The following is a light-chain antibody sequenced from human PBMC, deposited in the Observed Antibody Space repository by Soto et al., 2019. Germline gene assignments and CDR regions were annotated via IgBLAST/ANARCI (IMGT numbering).Light chain of an antibody. V-gene: IGKV3-15*01. Sequence: EIVMTQSPPTLSVSPGERAALSCRASQSIARNLAWYQQRPGQAPRLLIFGASTRANAIPARFSGSGSGTEFTLTISSLQSEDFAVYYCQQYNAWPLTFGGGTRWIS. CDR3: QQYNAWPLT. CDR2: GAS. J-gene: IGKJ4*01. CDR1: QSIARN.